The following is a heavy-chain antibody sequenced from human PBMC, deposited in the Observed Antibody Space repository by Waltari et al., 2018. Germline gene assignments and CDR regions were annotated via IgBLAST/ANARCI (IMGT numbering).Heavy chain of an antibody. V-gene: IGHV1-46*01. J-gene: IGHJ6*02. D-gene: IGHD2-21*01. CDR1: EYTFTSSY. Sequence: QVQLVQSGAEVKKPGASVKISCKTSEYTFTSSYIHWVRQAPGQGLEWMGIINPSGGSTIYGRRFQGRVTMTRDTSTSTVYMELGSVRSEDTAVYYCARDTGALWMDVWGQGTTVTVSS. CDR3: ARDTGALWMDV. CDR2: INPSGGST.